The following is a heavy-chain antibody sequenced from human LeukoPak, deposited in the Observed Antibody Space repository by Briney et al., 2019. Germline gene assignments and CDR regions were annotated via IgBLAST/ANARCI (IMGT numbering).Heavy chain of an antibody. CDR2: INHSGST. V-gene: IGHV4-34*01. D-gene: IGHD3-16*02. J-gene: IGHJ4*02. CDR3: ARGYDYVWGSYRSAGYYFDY. CDR1: GGSFSGYY. Sequence: SETLSLTCAVYGGSFSGYYWSGIRRPPGKGLEWSGEINHSGSTNYNTSLKSRVTISVDTSKTQFSLKLSSVTAANTAVYYCARGYDYVWGSYRSAGYYFDYWGQGTLVTVSS.